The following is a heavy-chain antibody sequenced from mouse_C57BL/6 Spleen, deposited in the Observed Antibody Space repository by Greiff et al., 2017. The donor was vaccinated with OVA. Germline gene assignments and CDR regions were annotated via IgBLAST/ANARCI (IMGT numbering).Heavy chain of an antibody. CDR3: ARFYDGYYGAMDY. CDR1: GFSLTSYG. J-gene: IGHJ4*01. CDR2: IWSGGST. D-gene: IGHD2-3*01. Sequence: VQGVESGPGLVQPSQSLSITCTVSGFSLTSYGVHWVRQSPGKGLEWLGVIWSGGSTDYNAAFISRLSISKDNSKSQVFFKMNSLQADDTAIYYCARFYDGYYGAMDYWGQGTSVTVSS. V-gene: IGHV2-2*01.